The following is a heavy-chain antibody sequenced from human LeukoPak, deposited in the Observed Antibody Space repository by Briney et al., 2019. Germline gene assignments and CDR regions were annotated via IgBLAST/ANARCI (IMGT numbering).Heavy chain of an antibody. J-gene: IGHJ6*02. CDR1: GFTFSSYA. CDR3: ARDYDFWSGYGMDV. Sequence: PGGSLRLSCAASGFTFSSYAMSWVRQAPRKGLEWVSVISGSGGSTYYADSVKGRFTTSRDNSKNTLYLQMNSLRAEDTAVYYCARDYDFWSGYGMDVWGQGTTVTVSS. V-gene: IGHV3-23*01. CDR2: ISGSGGST. D-gene: IGHD3-3*01.